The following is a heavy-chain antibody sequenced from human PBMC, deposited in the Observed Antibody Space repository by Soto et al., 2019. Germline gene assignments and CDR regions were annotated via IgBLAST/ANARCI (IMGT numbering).Heavy chain of an antibody. CDR3: AREAAVAGTAFDH. J-gene: IGHJ5*02. V-gene: IGHV1-2*02. CDR2: INPESGNP. D-gene: IGHD6-19*01. CDR1: GYTFTDYY. Sequence: ASVKVSCKASGYTFTDYYMHWVRQAPGQGFEWVGGINPESGNPKYVPKFQGRVTMTRDTSTTTVYMELSPLRSDDTAVYYCAREAAVAGTAFDHWGQGTLVTVSS.